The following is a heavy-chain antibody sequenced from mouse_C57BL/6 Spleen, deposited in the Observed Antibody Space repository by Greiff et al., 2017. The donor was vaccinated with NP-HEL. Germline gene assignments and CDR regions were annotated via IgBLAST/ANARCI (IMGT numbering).Heavy chain of an antibody. D-gene: IGHD1-1*01. CDR2: IDPSDSYT. Sequence: QVQLKESGAELVRPGTSVKLSCKASGYTFTSYWMHWVKQRPGQGLEWIGVIDPSDSYTNYNQKFKGKATLTVDTSSSTAYLQLSSLTSEDSAVYYCARGVPFYLYHFDYWGQGTTLTVSS. J-gene: IGHJ2*01. CDR3: ARGVPFYLYHFDY. CDR1: GYTFTSYW. V-gene: IGHV1-59*01.